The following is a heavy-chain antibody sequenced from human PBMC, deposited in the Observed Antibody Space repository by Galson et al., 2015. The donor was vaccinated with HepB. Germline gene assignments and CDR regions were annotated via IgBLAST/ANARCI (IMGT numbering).Heavy chain of an antibody. D-gene: IGHD1-1*01. CDR1: GYSFSNYG. CDR3: ARDSRLELRLNNYFSYGRQV. J-gene: IGHJ6*02. CDR2: FSGYDGST. V-gene: IGHV1-18*01. Sequence: SVKVSCKASGYSFSNYGLRWIRQAPGPGLEWMGWFSGYDGSTNYAQKFQGRVTMTADASTGTAYLERRNLRSDDTAVYYCARDSRLELRLNNYFSYGRQVWGQGSAVLVSS.